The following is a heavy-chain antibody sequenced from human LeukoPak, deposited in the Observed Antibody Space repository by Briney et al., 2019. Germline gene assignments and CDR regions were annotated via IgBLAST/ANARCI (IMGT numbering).Heavy chain of an antibody. V-gene: IGHV4-59*01. CDR1: GGSISSYY. Sequence: SETLSLTCTVSGGSISSYYWSWIRQPPAKGLEWIGYIYYSGSTDYNPSLKSRVTISVDTSKNQFSLKLSSVTAADTAVYYCAREGVTKYYFDYWGQGTLVTVSS. CDR2: IYYSGST. D-gene: IGHD4-11*01. CDR3: AREGVTKYYFDY. J-gene: IGHJ4*02.